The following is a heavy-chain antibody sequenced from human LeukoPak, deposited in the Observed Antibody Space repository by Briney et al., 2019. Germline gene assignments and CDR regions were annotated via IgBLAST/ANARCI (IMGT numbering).Heavy chain of an antibody. V-gene: IGHV1-2*02. CDR3: ARDEGYYNYMDV. J-gene: IGHJ6*03. CDR2: INVDSGGT. Sequence: ASVNVSCKASRYSFTGYYMHWVRLAPGQGLEWMGWINVDSGGTKYAENFQGRVTMTRDTSISLAYMELSRLRCDDTAVYYCARDEGYYNYMDVWGKGTTVSVSS. CDR1: RYSFTGYY.